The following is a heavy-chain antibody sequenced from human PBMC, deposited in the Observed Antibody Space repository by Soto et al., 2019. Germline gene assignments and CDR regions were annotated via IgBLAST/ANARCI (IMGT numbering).Heavy chain of an antibody. CDR2: INHRGYT. V-gene: IGHV4-34*01. CDR3: ARVDIVTTNWFDP. Sequence: QVQLQQWGAGLLKPSETLSLTCAVYGGSFSGYYWSWIRQPPGKGLEWIGEINHRGYTTYNPCLKSRVTISVDTSKNQFSLKLSSVTAADTAVYYCARVDIVTTNWFDPWGHGTPVTVSS. D-gene: IGHD5-12*01. J-gene: IGHJ5*02. CDR1: GGSFSGYY.